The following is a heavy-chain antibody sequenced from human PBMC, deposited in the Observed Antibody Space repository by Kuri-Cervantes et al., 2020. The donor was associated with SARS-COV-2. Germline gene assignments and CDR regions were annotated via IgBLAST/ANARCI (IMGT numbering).Heavy chain of an antibody. Sequence: VTVSCKASGDTCTYRSLHWVRQAPGQAPEWMGWITPFNGNTKYAQKFQDRVTITRDRSMNTAYMELSSLRSEDTAMYYCARSGPGAISREDGALDIWGQGTMVTVSS. CDR1: GDTCTYRS. CDR2: ITPFNGNT. CDR3: ARSGPGAISREDGALDI. J-gene: IGHJ3*02. V-gene: IGHV1-45*02. D-gene: IGHD4/OR15-4a*01.